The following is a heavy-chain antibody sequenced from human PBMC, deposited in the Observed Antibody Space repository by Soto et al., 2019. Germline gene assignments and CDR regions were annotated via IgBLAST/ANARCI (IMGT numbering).Heavy chain of an antibody. CDR2: IYYRGNT. Sequence: TLSLTCTVSGGSIGTYYWSWIRQPPGKGLEWIGYIYYRGNTDYNPSLKSRVTISLDTPKNQFSLKLSSVTAADTAVYYCARHPGYYDILTGYTTYYFGCWGQGILVTVAS. V-gene: IGHV4-59*08. CDR1: GGSIGTYY. CDR3: ARHPGYYDILTGYTTYYFGC. D-gene: IGHD3-9*01. J-gene: IGHJ4*02.